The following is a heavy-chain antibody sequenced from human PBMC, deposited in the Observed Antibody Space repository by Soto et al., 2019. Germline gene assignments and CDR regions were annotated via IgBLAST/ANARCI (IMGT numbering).Heavy chain of an antibody. D-gene: IGHD1-1*01. CDR2: MNPNTGNS. J-gene: IGHJ4*02. V-gene: IGHV1-8*01. CDR3: ARRAETNGWNGFGADKYYFDF. Sequence: ASVKVSCKASGYTFTSYDIYWVRQATGQGLEWMGWMNPNTGNSGYAQKFQGRVTMTSDTSISTAHMELSSLRSEDTAAYYCARRAETNGWNGFGADKYYFDFWGQGTLVTVSS. CDR1: GYTFTSYD.